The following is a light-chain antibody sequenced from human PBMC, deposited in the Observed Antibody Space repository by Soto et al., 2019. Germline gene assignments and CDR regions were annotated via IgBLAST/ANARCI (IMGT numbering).Light chain of an antibody. Sequence: TRAVSPGERATLSCRASQSVSSNLAWYQQKPGQAPRLLIYGSSTRATVIPARFSGSVSGTEFTLTISSLQSEDFAVYYCQQYNNWPPWTFGKGTKV. J-gene: IGKJ1*01. CDR1: QSVSSN. CDR3: QQYNNWPPWT. CDR2: GSS. V-gene: IGKV3-15*01.